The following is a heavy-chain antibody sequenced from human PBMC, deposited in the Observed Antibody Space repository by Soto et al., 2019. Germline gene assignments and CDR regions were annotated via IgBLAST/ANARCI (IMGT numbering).Heavy chain of an antibody. V-gene: IGHV3-23*01. D-gene: IGHD6-19*01. CDR2: ISGSGGST. CDR1: GFTFSSYC. CDR3: AKDPSGKNSSGYSDY. J-gene: IGHJ4*02. Sequence: GGSLSLSCAASGFTFSSYCMHWVRQAPGKGLEWVSAISGSGGSTYYADSVKGRFTISRDNSKNTLYLQMNSLRAEDTAVYYCAKDPSGKNSSGYSDYWGQGTLVTVSS.